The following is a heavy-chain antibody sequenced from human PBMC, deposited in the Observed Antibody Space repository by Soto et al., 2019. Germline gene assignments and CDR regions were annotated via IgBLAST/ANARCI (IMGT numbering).Heavy chain of an antibody. V-gene: IGHV4-34*01. J-gene: IGHJ4*02. CDR2: INHSGST. CDR3: ARGLKGSGYGRPAQFDY. D-gene: IGHD5-12*01. CDR1: GGSFSGYY. Sequence: SETLSLTCAVYGGSFSGYYWSWIRQPPGKGLEWIGEINHSGSTNYNPSLKSRVTISVDTSKNQFSLKLSSVTAADTAVYYCARGLKGSGYGRPAQFDYWGQATLVTVSS.